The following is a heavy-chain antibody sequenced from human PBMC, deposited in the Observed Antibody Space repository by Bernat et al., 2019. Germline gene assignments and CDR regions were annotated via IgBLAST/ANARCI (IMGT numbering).Heavy chain of an antibody. Sequence: EVQLLESGGGLVQPGGSLRLSCAASGFTFSSYAMSWVRQAPGKGLEWVSAISGSGGSTYYADSVKGRFTISRDNSKNTLYLQMNSLRAEDTAVYYCAKDRILGSPPMVRGVDYWGQGTLVTVSS. D-gene: IGHD3-10*01. CDR3: AKDRILGSPPMVRGVDY. V-gene: IGHV3-23*01. CDR2: ISGSGGST. J-gene: IGHJ4*02. CDR1: GFTFSSYA.